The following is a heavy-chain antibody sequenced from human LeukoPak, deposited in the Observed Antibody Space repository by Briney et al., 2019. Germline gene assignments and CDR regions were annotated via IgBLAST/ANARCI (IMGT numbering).Heavy chain of an antibody. CDR3: ARTEWSLGVYWFDP. V-gene: IGHV1-18*01. CDR2: ISAYNGNT. Sequence: ASVKVSCKASGYTFTSYGISWVRQAPGQGLEWMEWISAYNGNTNYAQKLQGRVTMTTDTSTSTAYMELRSLRSDDTAVYYCARTEWSLGVYWFDPWGQGTLVTVSS. CDR1: GYTFTSYG. J-gene: IGHJ5*02. D-gene: IGHD3-3*01.